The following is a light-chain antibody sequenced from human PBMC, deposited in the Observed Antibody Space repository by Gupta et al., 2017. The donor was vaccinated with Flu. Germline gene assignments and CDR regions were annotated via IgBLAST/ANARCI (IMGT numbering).Light chain of an antibody. CDR2: DAA. CDR3: QQYGSFPST. V-gene: IGKV3-20*01. Sequence: DTLSLSPGERVTLSCRASQYVSGSFLAWSQQRAGQAPRLLIYDAASRATGIPDRFSGSGSGTDFTLTISRLEPEDFAVYYCQQYGSFPSTFGQGTKVEIK. CDR1: QYVSGSF. J-gene: IGKJ2*02.